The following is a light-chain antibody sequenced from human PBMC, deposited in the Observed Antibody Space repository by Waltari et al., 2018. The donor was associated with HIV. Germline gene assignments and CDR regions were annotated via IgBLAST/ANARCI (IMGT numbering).Light chain of an antibody. Sequence: QSALTQPASVSGSPGQSITISCTGTSSDVGGYNYFSLYQQHPGKAPNLMIYEVSNRPSGVSNRFSGSKSGNTASLTISGLQAEDEADYYCSSYTSSSTSHVFGTGTKVTVL. CDR2: EVS. J-gene: IGLJ1*01. CDR3: SSYTSSSTSHV. CDR1: SSDVGGYNY. V-gene: IGLV2-14*01.